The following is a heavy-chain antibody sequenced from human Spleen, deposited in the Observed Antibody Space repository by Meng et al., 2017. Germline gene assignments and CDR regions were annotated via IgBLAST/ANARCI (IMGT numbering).Heavy chain of an antibody. V-gene: IGHV1-46*01. Sequence: ASVKVSCKASGYTFTSYYMHWVRQAPGQGLEWMGRINPRGGTTTYAEKFQGRVTMTWDTSTSTVYMELSSLRSEDTAVFYCARDPGDYYGSGTYYHNRDVWGQGTTVTVSS. CDR1: GYTFTSYY. J-gene: IGHJ6*02. D-gene: IGHD3-10*01. CDR2: INPRGGTT. CDR3: ARDPGDYYGSGTYYHNRDV.